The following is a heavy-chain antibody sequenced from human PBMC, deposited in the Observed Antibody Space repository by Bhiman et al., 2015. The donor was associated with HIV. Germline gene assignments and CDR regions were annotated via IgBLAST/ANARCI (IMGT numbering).Heavy chain of an antibody. V-gene: IGHV3-21*01. Sequence: EVQLVESGGGLVKPGGSLRLSCAASGFTFSTYNMNWVRQAPGKGLEWVSLISSTSTTIFYADSVKGRFTISRDNAKKSLYLQMSSLRAEDTAVYYCVRDRPYNWNWGGYFYGLDVWGQGTTVTVSS. D-gene: IGHD1-7*01. J-gene: IGHJ6*02. CDR2: ISSTSTTI. CDR1: GFTFSTYN. CDR3: VRDRPYNWNWGGYFYGLDV.